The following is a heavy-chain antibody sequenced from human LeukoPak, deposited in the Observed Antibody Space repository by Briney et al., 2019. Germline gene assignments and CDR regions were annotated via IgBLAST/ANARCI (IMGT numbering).Heavy chain of an antibody. V-gene: IGHV3-9*01. CDR1: GLNVDDYA. CDR2: IRWDRGTV. D-gene: IGHD2-15*01. CDR3: ARGIDSSGTYSGWGFHLRY. Sequence: GGSLRLSCAVSGLNVDDYAIHWVRQPPGKGLEWVSGIRWDRGTVGYAGSVKGRFTMSRDSAKNSVYLQMNSLRPEDTALYYCARGIDSSGTYSGWGFHLRYWGQGTQVTVSS. J-gene: IGHJ4*02.